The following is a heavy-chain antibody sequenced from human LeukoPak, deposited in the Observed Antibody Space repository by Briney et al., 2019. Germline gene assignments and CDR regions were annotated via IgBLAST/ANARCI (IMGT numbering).Heavy chain of an antibody. D-gene: IGHD3-3*01. J-gene: IGHJ4*02. CDR3: ARETLRHFDY. CDR1: GFTFGTYG. CDR2: ISYDGSNK. Sequence: GGSLRLSCVVSGFTFGTYGMHWVRQAPGKGLEWVTLISYDGSNKYYAESVRGRFTISRDNSKNTLYLQMNSVRTEDTAVYYCARETLRHFDYWGQGCLVTVSS. V-gene: IGHV3-30-3*01.